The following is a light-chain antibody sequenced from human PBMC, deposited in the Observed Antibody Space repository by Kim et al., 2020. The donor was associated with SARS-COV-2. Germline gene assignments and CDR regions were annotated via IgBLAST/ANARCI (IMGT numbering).Light chain of an antibody. CDR2: GTS. CDR3: QQYNNWPYT. V-gene: IGKV3-15*01. CDR1: QSVSSN. J-gene: IGKJ2*01. Sequence: SVSPGERATLSCRASQSVSSNLAWYQQKPGQAPRLIIYGTSTRATGIPARFSGSGSGTGFTLTISSLQSEDFAVYHCQQYNNWPYTFGQGTKLEI.